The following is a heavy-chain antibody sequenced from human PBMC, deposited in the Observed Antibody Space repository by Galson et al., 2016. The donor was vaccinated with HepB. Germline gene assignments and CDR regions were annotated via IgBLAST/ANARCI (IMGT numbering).Heavy chain of an antibody. Sequence: SVKVSCKADGYNFIYYGISWVRQAPGQGLEWLGWISPYNDNSDSAQKIRGRVTLTTDTSTSTAYMELRSLRSEDTAVYYCAKVPSFFYDSRSPSYYYGMDVWGQGTTVTVSS. D-gene: IGHD3-10*01. V-gene: IGHV1-18*01. J-gene: IGHJ6*02. CDR1: GYNFIYYG. CDR2: ISPYNDNS. CDR3: AKVPSFFYDSRSPSYYYGMDV.